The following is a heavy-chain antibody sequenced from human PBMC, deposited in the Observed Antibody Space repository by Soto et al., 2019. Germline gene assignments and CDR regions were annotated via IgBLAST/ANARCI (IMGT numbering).Heavy chain of an antibody. CDR2: ISGSGGST. CDR3: AKDPGSFGWIVAFYL. CDR1: GFTFSSYA. J-gene: IGHJ3*01. V-gene: IGHV3-23*01. Sequence: EVQLLESGGGLVQPGGSLRLSCAASGFTFSSYAMSWVRQAPGKGLEWVSAISGSGGSTYYADSVKGRFTISRDNSKNTLYVQRNSLRAEHRGLYYGAKDPGSFGWIVAFYLWGQGTMVTVFS. D-gene: IGHD2-15*01.